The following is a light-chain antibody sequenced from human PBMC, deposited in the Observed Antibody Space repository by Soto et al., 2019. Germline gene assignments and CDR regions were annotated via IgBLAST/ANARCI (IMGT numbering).Light chain of an antibody. CDR1: QSISSW. CDR3: QQYNSYSRYT. Sequence: DIQVTQSPSTLSASVGDRVTITCRASQSISSWMAWYQQKPGTAPKLLMYDASILESGVPSRFSGSGSGTEFTLTISSLQPDDFATYYCQQYNSYSRYTFGQGTKVDIK. V-gene: IGKV1-5*01. J-gene: IGKJ2*01. CDR2: DAS.